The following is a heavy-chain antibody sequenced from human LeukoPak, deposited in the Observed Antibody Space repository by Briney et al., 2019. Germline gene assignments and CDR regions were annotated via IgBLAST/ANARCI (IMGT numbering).Heavy chain of an antibody. D-gene: IGHD1-26*01. V-gene: IGHV3-72*01. Sequence: GSLRLSCAASGFTFSSYSMNWVRQAPGEGLEWVARCRGKTNSYTTEYAASVKGRFTISRDDSKNSLYLQMNSLKTEDTAVYYCVRRRVGVAPASDMWGQGTTVTVSS. J-gene: IGHJ3*02. CDR1: GFTFSSYS. CDR3: VRRRVGVAPASDM. CDR2: CRGKTNSYTT.